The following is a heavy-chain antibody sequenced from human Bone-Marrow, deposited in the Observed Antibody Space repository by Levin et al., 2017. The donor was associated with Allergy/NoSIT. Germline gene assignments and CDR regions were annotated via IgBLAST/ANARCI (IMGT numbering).Heavy chain of an antibody. CDR2: ISSDGYTI. Sequence: GGSLRLSCAASGFPFSSYALHWVRQAPGKGLEWVALISSDGYTIYYADSVKGRFTISRDNSKSALFLQMNSLREEDSALYYCARDLTYTSGWLDFWGQGTLVTVSS. D-gene: IGHD6-19*01. CDR1: GFPFSSYA. V-gene: IGHV3-30-3*01. J-gene: IGHJ4*02. CDR3: ARDLTYTSGWLDF.